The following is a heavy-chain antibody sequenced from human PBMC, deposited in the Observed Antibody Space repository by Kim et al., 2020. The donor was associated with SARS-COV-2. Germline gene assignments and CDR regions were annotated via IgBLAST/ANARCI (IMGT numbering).Heavy chain of an antibody. D-gene: IGHD5-12*01. CDR2: IYHSGST. J-gene: IGHJ6*02. V-gene: IGHV4-38-2*02. CDR1: GYSISSGYY. CDR3: ARDSGYDLGDAYYYYGMDA. Sequence: SETLSLTCTVSGYSISSGYYWGWIRQPPGKGLEWIGSIYHSGSTYYNPSLKSRVTMSLDTSKNQLSLKLSSVTAADTAVYYCARDSGYDLGDAYYYYGMDAWGQGTTVTVSS.